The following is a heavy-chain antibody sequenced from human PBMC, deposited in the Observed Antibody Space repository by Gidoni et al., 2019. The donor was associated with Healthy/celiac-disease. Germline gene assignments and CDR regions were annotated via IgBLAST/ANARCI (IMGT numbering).Heavy chain of an antibody. D-gene: IGHD2-2*02. J-gene: IGHJ4*02. CDR1: GGTFSSYA. CDR2: IIPIFGTA. Sequence: QVQLVQSGAEVKKPGSSVKVSCKASGGTFSSYAISWVRQAPGQGLEWMGGIIPIFGTANDAQKFQGRVTITADESTSTAYMELSSLRSEDTAVYYCAIFVGYCSSTSCYTVWAVTFDYWGQGTLVTVSS. V-gene: IGHV1-69*01. CDR3: AIFVGYCSSTSCYTVWAVTFDY.